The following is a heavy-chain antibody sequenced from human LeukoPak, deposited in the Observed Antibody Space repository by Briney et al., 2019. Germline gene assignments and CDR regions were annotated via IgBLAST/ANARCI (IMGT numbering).Heavy chain of an antibody. CDR3: ARDIVVVPAVTNENFDY. J-gene: IGHJ4*02. CDR1: GYSISSGYY. Sequence: SETLSLTCAVSGYSISSGYYWGWIRQPPGKGLEWIGSIYHSGSTYYNPSLKSRVTISVDTSKYQFSLKLSSVTAADTAVYCCARDIVVVPAVTNENFDYWGQGTLVTVSS. CDR2: IYHSGST. V-gene: IGHV4-38-2*02. D-gene: IGHD2-2*01.